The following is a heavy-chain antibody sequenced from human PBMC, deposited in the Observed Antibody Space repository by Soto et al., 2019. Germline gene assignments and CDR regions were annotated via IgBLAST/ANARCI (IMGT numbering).Heavy chain of an antibody. Sequence: GGSLRLSCTPSGFTFGNFAMSWVRQAPGKGLEWVSSISAGGATTYYADSVKGRVTMSRDNSKNTLSLQMISLRAEDSAVYYGAKDRGGTGWCFDNWG. CDR2: ISAGGATT. J-gene: IGHJ3*02. CDR3: AKDRGGTGWCFDN. V-gene: IGHV3-23*01. D-gene: IGHD6-19*01. CDR1: GFTFGNFA.